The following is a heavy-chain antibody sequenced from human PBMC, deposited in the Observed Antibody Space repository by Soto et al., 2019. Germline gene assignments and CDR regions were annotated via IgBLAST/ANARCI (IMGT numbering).Heavy chain of an antibody. Sequence: SQTLSLTCALSGDSVSSNSASWNWIRQSPSRGLEWLGRTYYRSKWYNDYAVSVKSRITINPDTSKNQFSQQLNSVTPEDTVFYYWAKAGITGTTGWFDPWGQGTLVTVSS. CDR3: AKAGITGTTGWFDP. V-gene: IGHV6-1*01. CDR1: GDSVSSNSAS. J-gene: IGHJ5*02. CDR2: TYYRSKWYN. D-gene: IGHD1-7*01.